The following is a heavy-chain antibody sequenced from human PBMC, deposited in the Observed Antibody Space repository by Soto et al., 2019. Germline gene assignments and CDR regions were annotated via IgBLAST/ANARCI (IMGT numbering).Heavy chain of an antibody. CDR1: GGTFSSYA. V-gene: IGHV1-69*13. Sequence: SVKVSCKASGGTFSSYAISWVRQAPGQGLEWMGGIIPIFGTANYAQKFQGRVTITADESTSTAYMELSSLRSEDTAVYYCARDRVAAARTIGFDPWGQGTLVTVSS. CDR3: ARDRVAAARTIGFDP. CDR2: IIPIFGTA. D-gene: IGHD6-13*01. J-gene: IGHJ5*02.